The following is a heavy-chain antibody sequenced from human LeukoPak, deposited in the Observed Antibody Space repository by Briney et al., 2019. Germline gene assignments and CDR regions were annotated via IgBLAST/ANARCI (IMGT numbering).Heavy chain of an antibody. CDR1: GDSISSGNYY. V-gene: IGHV4-61*02. CDR2: IWADGGP. Sequence: SETLSLTCTVSGDSISSGNYYWNWIRQPAGKGLEWIGRIWADGGPSYKPSLKSRVTISVDTSKNQFSLRLSSVTAADTAVYYCARGRDSRGYQFQGFDYWGQGTLVTVSS. CDR3: ARGRDSRGYQFQGFDY. J-gene: IGHJ4*02. D-gene: IGHD3-22*01.